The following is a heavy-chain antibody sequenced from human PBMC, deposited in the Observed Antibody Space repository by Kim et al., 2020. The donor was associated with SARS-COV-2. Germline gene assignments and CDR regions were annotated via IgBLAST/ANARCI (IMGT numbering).Heavy chain of an antibody. CDR2: IWYDGSTI. D-gene: IGHD1-26*01. Sequence: GGSLRLSCAASRFTFSSYGMSWVRQAPGKGLEWLAVIWYDGSTIYYADSVKGRFTISRDNSKNTLYLRMSSLGAEDTAVYYCARMGWDQMPDYWGQGTLVTVSS. CDR3: ARMGWDQMPDY. CDR1: RFTFSSYG. J-gene: IGHJ4*02. V-gene: IGHV3-33*07.